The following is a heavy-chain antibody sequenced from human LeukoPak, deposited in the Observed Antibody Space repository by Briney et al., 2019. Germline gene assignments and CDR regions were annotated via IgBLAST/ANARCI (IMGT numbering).Heavy chain of an antibody. CDR1: GGSLSSGDYY. CDR3: ASTNCSSARCYGANWFDP. D-gene: IGHD2-2*01. V-gene: IGHV4-30-4*08. Sequence: SQTLALTCSVSGGSLSSGDYYWSWIRQPPGKGLEWIGYIYNSGITFHDNPALKSPVTISVGTSKHQLSLRLSSVTAADSAVYYCASTNCSSARCYGANWFDPWGQGTLVTVSS. J-gene: IGHJ5*02. CDR2: IYNSGIT.